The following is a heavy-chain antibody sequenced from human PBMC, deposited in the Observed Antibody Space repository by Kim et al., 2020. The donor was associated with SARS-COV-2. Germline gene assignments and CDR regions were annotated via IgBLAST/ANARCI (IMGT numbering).Heavy chain of an antibody. CDR3: ARGVSGRGTSGGYWHFDL. V-gene: IGHV4-38-2*02. Sequence: SETLSLTCSVSSYAIISGFYWGWIRQPTGKGLEWFGRFHESGSSYYNPSLKSRVTISVDTSKNQFSLILSSLSAADTAVYSCARGVSGRGTSGGYWHFDL. J-gene: IGHJ2*01. CDR2: FHESGSS. CDR1: SYAIISGFY. D-gene: IGHD3-16*01.